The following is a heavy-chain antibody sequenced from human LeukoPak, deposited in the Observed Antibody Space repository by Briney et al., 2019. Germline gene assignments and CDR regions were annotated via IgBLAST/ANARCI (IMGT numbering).Heavy chain of an antibody. Sequence: QSGGSLRLSCEASGFTFSSYGIHWIRQAPGKGLEWVAAISNDGNNKYYADSVKGRFTISRDNSKNTLYLQMNSLRAEDTAVYYCAKEIYYGSGSYPDYWGQGTLVIASS. V-gene: IGHV3-30*18. J-gene: IGHJ4*02. CDR2: ISNDGNNK. D-gene: IGHD3-10*01. CDR3: AKEIYYGSGSYPDY. CDR1: GFTFSSYG.